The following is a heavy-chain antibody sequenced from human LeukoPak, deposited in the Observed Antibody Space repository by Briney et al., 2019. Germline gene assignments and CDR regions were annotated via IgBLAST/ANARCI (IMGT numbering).Heavy chain of an antibody. J-gene: IGHJ5*02. CDR2: IYTSGST. CDR3: ARYVSTGWFDP. D-gene: IGHD3-10*02. V-gene: IGHV4-4*07. CDR1: GGSISSYY. Sequence: SETLSLTCTVSGGSISSYYWSWIRQPAGKRLEWIGRIYTSGSTDYNPSLKSRVTMSVDMSKNQFSLKLSSVTAADTAIYYCARYVSTGWFDPWGQGTLVTVSS.